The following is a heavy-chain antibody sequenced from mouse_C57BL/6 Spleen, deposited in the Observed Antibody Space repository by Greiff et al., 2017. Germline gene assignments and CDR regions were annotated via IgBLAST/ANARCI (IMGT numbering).Heavy chain of an antibody. D-gene: IGHD2-10*01. Sequence: EVMLVESEGGLVQPGSSMKLSCTASGFTFSDYYMAWVRQVPEKGLEWVANINYDGSSTYYLDSLKSRFIISRENAKNILYLQMSSLKSEDTATYYCARAGFPTFGYWGQGTTLTVSS. CDR2: INYDGSST. V-gene: IGHV5-16*01. CDR1: GFTFSDYY. J-gene: IGHJ2*01. CDR3: ARAGFPTFGY.